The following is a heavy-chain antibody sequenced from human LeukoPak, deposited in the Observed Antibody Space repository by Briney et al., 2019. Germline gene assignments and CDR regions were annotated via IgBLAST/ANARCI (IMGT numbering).Heavy chain of an antibody. D-gene: IGHD7-27*01. CDR2: INPSGGST. V-gene: IGHV1-46*01. CDR3: AREGGAWGFDY. J-gene: IGHJ4*02. CDR1: GYTFTSYY. Sequence: ASVKVSCKASGYTFTSYYMHWVRQAPGQGLEWMGIINPSGGSTSYAQKFQGRVTMTRDMSTSTVYMELSSLRSEDTAVYYCAREGGAWGFDYWGQGTLVTVSS.